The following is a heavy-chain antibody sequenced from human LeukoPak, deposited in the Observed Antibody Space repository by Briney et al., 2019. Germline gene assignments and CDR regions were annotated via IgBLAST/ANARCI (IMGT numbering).Heavy chain of an antibody. Sequence: PGRSLRLSCAASGFTFSSYAMHWVRQGPGKGLEWVAVISYDGSNKYYVDSVKGRFTISRDNSKNTLYLQMNSLRAEDTAVYYCARDPSDILTGYYKEYVPYYFDYWGQGTLVTVSS. CDR2: ISYDGSNK. D-gene: IGHD3-9*01. CDR3: ARDPSDILTGYYKEYVPYYFDY. V-gene: IGHV3-30*04. CDR1: GFTFSSYA. J-gene: IGHJ4*02.